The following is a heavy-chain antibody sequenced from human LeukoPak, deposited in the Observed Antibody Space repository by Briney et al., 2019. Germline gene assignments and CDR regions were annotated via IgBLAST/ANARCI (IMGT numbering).Heavy chain of an antibody. V-gene: IGHV3-48*02. CDR2: ISGSSSII. D-gene: IGHD3-10*01. CDR3: ARGESLGC. J-gene: IGHJ4*02. Sequence: GGSLRLSCAASGFTFSSYTMNWVRQAPGKGLEWVSCISGSSSIIYYADSVKGRFSISRDNAKNSLYLQMNSLRDEDTAVYYCARGESLGCWGQGTLVTVSS. CDR1: GFTFSSYT.